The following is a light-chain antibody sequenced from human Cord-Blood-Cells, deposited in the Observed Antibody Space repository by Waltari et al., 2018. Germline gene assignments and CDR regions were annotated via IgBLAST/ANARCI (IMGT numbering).Light chain of an antibody. CDR2: DVS. CDR3: SSYTSSRTYV. J-gene: IGLJ1*01. V-gene: IGLV2-14*01. CDR1: SSAVGGYNY. Sequence: QSALTQPASVSGSPGQSITISCTGTSSAVGGYNYVSWYQQHPGKAPKLMLYDVSNRPSGVSNRFSGAKAGNTASLTIAALQAEDEADYDCSSYTSSRTYVFGTGTKVTGL.